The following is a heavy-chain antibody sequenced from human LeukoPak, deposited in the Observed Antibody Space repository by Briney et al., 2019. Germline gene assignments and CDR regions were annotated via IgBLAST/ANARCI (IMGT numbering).Heavy chain of an antibody. J-gene: IGHJ5*02. CDR3: AKDRLFLNCYASSGYYYDWFDP. CDR1: GFTFSSYA. D-gene: IGHD3-22*01. V-gene: IGHV3-23*01. CDR2: ISGSGGST. Sequence: GGSLRLSCAASGFTFSSYAMSWVRQAPGKGLEWVSAISGSGGSTYYADSVKGRFTISRDNSKNTLYLQMNSLRAEDTAVYYCAKDRLFLNCYASSGYYYDWFDPWGQGTLVTVSS.